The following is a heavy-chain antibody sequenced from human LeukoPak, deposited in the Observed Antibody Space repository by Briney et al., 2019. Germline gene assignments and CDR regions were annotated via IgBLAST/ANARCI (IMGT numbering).Heavy chain of an antibody. D-gene: IGHD3-3*01. V-gene: IGHV1-18*01. CDR3: ARGSDFWSGYYHYRNWFDP. CDR1: GYTFTSYG. Sequence: GASVTVSCKASGYTFTSYGISWVRQAPGQGLEWMGWISAYNGNTNYAQKLQGRVTMTTDTSTSTAYMELRSLRSDDTAVYYCARGSDFWSGYYHYRNWFDPWGQGTLVTVSS. J-gene: IGHJ5*02. CDR2: ISAYNGNT.